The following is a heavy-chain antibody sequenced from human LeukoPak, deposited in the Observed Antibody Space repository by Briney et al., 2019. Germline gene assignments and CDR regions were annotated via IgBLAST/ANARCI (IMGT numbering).Heavy chain of an antibody. CDR3: ARQYCSSTSCHGENYYYYYMDV. CDR2: IENNGYNT. D-gene: IGHD2-2*01. J-gene: IGHJ6*03. Sequence: GSLRLSCAASGFTFNSYGMHWVRQAPGKGLEWVAFIENNGYNTYYADSVKSRFTISRDNAKNSLYLQMNSLRAEDTAVYYCARQYCSSTSCHGENYYYYYMDVWGKGTTVTVSS. V-gene: IGHV3-30*12. CDR1: GFTFNSYG.